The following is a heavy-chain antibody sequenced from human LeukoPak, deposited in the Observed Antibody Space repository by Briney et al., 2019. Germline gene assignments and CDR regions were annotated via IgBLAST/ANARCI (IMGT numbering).Heavy chain of an antibody. CDR1: GGSISSGGYY. J-gene: IGHJ4*02. Sequence: SETLSLTCTVSGGSISSGGYYWTWIRQPPGKGLEWIGEINHSGSTNYNPSLKSRVTISVDTSKNQFSLKLSSVTAADTAVYYCARVVPAATVDYWGQGTLVTVSS. V-gene: IGHV4-39*07. D-gene: IGHD2-2*01. CDR2: INHSGST. CDR3: ARVVPAATVDY.